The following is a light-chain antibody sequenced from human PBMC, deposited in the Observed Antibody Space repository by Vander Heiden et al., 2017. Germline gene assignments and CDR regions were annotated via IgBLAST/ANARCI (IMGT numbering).Light chain of an antibody. Sequence: SYEPTPPPSVSVSPGQTARITCSGDALPKQYADWYQQKPGQAPVLVIYKDSERPSGIPERFSGSSSGTTVTLTISGVQAEDEADDYCQSADSSGTYVVFGGGTKLTVL. CDR1: ALPKQY. J-gene: IGLJ2*01. V-gene: IGLV3-25*03. CDR2: KDS. CDR3: QSADSSGTYVV.